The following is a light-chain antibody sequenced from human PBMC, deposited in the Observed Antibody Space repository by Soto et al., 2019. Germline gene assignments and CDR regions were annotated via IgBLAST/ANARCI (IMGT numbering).Light chain of an antibody. CDR2: KAS. CDR3: QQEDRFPYT. J-gene: IGKJ2*01. CDR1: QSISNC. Sequence: DIQMTQSPSTLSASVGDTVTITCRASQSISNCLAWYQQKPGQAPKLLIHKASTLESGVPSRFSGSGSGTEFTLPISSLKPDDCETFYCQQEDRFPYTFGQGTKLEIK. V-gene: IGKV1-5*03.